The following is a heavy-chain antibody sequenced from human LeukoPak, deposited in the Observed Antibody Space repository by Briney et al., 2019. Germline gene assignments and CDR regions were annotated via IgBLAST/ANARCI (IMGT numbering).Heavy chain of an antibody. Sequence: PGGSLRLSCAASGFTCSTYWMHWVRQARGKGLAWVSRINSDGSRTSYADSVKGRFTISRDNAKNTLYLQMNSLRAEDTAVYYCVRDRIVGGTTLDYWGQGTLVTVSS. CDR2: INSDGSRT. CDR1: GFTCSTYW. CDR3: VRDRIVGGTTLDY. J-gene: IGHJ4*02. V-gene: IGHV3-74*01. D-gene: IGHD1-26*01.